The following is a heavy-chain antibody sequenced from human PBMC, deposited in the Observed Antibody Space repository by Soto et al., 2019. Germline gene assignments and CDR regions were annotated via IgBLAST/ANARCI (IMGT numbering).Heavy chain of an antibody. CDR1: GFIFSSYS. D-gene: IGHD3-22*01. Sequence: GGSLRLSCAASGFIFSSYSMNWVRQAPGKGLEWVSSVSSSSYIYYADSLKGRFTISRDNAKNSLYLQMNSLRVEDTAVYYCARGGDSSGSWPRYWGQGTLVTVSS. CDR2: VSSSSYI. V-gene: IGHV3-21*01. J-gene: IGHJ4*02. CDR3: ARGGDSSGSWPRY.